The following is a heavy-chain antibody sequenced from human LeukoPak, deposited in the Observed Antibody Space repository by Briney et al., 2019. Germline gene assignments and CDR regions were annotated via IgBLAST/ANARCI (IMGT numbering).Heavy chain of an antibody. Sequence: GGSLRLSCTASGFTFGDYGMSCFRQAPGKGLEWVGFIRSKPYGGTTEQAASVKDRFTISRDDSKAIVYLQMNSLKTEDTAVYYCARDVSSSWYRGWFDPWGQGTLVTVSS. D-gene: IGHD6-13*01. J-gene: IGHJ5*02. V-gene: IGHV3-49*03. CDR2: IRSKPYGGTT. CDR3: ARDVSSSWYRGWFDP. CDR1: GFTFGDYG.